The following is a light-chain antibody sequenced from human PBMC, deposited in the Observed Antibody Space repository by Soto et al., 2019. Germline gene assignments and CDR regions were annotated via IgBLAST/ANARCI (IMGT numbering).Light chain of an antibody. Sequence: EIVLTQSPGTLSLSPGERATLSWRASQSVSSSYLAWYQQKPGQAPRLLIFGASNRATGIPDRFSGSGSGTDFTLTISRLEPEDFAVYYCQQYGTSPPRWTFGQGTKVEIK. CDR2: GAS. V-gene: IGKV3-20*01. J-gene: IGKJ1*01. CDR1: QSVSSSY. CDR3: QQYGTSPPRWT.